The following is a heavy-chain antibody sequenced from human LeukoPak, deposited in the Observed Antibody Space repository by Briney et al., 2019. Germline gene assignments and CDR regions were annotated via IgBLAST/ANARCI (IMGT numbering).Heavy chain of an antibody. CDR2: INHNSGGT. D-gene: IGHD1-26*01. J-gene: IGHJ4*02. V-gene: IGHV1-2*02. Sequence: GSLKASSEASGYTFTGYNMQSGRPTPGERLGRRGWINHNSGGTNYGQKFQGRVTMTRDTSIRTAYMELSRLRSDDTAVYYCASGVGATGGFDYWGQGTLVTVSS. CDR1: GYTFTGYN. CDR3: ASGVGATGGFDY.